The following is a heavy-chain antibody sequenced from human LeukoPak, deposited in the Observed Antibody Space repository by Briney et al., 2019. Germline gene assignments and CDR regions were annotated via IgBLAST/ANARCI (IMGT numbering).Heavy chain of an antibody. D-gene: IGHD5-24*01. CDR3: AREMATIIGDFDY. CDR2: ISSSSSYI. Sequence: GGSLRLSCSASGFTFSDYDMNWVRQAPGKGLEWVSSISSSSSYIYYADSVKGRFTISRDNAKNSLYLQMNSLRAEDTAVYYCAREMATIIGDFDYWGQGTLVTVSS. V-gene: IGHV3-21*01. CDR1: GFTFSDYD. J-gene: IGHJ4*02.